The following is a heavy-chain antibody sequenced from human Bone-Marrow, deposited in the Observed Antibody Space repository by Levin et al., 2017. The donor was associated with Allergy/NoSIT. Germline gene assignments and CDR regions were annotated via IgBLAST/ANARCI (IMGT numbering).Heavy chain of an antibody. CDR3: GKDLGAGIAATGSSFHY. CDR1: GFTFSNCG. D-gene: IGHD6-13*01. CDR2: ISYDGSNI. J-gene: IGHJ4*02. Sequence: GGSLRLSCVASGFTFSNCGMHWVRQAPGKGLEWVALISYDGSNIYYVDSVKGRFTISRDNSKNTLYLQMNSLRAEDTAVYYCGKDLGAGIAATGSSFHYWGQGTLVTVSS. V-gene: IGHV3-30*18.